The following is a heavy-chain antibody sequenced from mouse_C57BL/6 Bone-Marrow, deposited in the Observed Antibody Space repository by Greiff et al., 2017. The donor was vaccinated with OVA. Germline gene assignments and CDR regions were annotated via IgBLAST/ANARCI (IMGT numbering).Heavy chain of an antibody. Sequence: VQLQQSGPELVKPGASVKISCKASGYSFTGYYMNWVKQSPDKSLEWIGEINPSTGGTTYNQKFKAKATLTVDKSSSTAYMQLKSLTSEDSAVYYCARYYFLDVWGTGTTVTVSS. J-gene: IGHJ1*03. CDR2: INPSTGGT. CDR1: GYSFTGYY. CDR3: ARYYFLDV. V-gene: IGHV1-42*01. D-gene: IGHD1-1*01.